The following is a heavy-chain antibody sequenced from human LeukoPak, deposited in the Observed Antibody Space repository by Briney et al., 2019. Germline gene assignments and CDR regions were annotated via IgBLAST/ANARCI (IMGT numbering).Heavy chain of an antibody. V-gene: IGHV1-24*01. CDR1: GYTLTELS. CDR2: FDPEDGET. D-gene: IGHD3-10*01. Sequence: GASVKVSCKVSGYTLTELSMHWVRQAPGKGLEWMGGFDPEDGETIYAQKFQGRVTMTEDTSTDTAYMELSSLRSEDTAVYYCATYLMVRGVMRPWFDPWGKGTLVTVSS. CDR3: ATYLMVRGVMRPWFDP. J-gene: IGHJ5*02.